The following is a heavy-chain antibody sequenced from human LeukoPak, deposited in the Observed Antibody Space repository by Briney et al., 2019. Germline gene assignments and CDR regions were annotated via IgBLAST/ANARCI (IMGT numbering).Heavy chain of an antibody. J-gene: IGHJ3*02. CDR3: ARVMRPTVPYEAFDI. V-gene: IGHV3-11*01. CDR1: GFTFSDYY. D-gene: IGHD4-17*01. CDR2: ISSSGSTI. Sequence: GGSLRLSCAASGFTFSDYYMSWIRQAPGKGLEWVSYISSSGSTIYYADSVKGRFTISRDNAKNSLYLQMNSLRAEDTAVYYCARVMRPTVPYEAFDIWGQGTMVTVSS.